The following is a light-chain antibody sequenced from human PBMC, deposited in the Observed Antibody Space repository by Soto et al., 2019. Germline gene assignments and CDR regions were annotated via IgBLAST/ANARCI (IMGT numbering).Light chain of an antibody. CDR3: QHRSNWPSWT. CDR2: DSS. CDR1: QNVDNF. V-gene: IGKV3-11*01. Sequence: EIELTQSPATLSLSPGETATRSCRASQNVDNFLAWYQQRPCQPPRLLIFDSSKRATGIPARLSGSGSGTDFTLTISSLETEDLAVYYCQHRSNWPSWTFGAGTKVDIK. J-gene: IGKJ1*01.